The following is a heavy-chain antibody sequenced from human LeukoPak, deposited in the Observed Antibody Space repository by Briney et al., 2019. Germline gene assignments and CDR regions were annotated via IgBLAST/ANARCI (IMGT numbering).Heavy chain of an antibody. Sequence: PGGSLRLSCAASGFTFSSYSMNWVRQAPGKGLEWVSSISSSSSYIYYADSVKGRFTISRDNAKNSLYLQMNSLRAEDTAVYYCAKNGLPGDYFFDYWGKGTLVTVSS. V-gene: IGHV3-21*01. J-gene: IGHJ4*02. D-gene: IGHD4-17*01. CDR2: ISSSSSYI. CDR1: GFTFSSYS. CDR3: AKNGLPGDYFFDY.